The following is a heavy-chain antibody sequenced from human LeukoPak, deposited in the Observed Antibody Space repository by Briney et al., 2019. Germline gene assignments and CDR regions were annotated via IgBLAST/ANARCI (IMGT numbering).Heavy chain of an antibody. CDR3: ARGFGYSSGWYNWFDP. Sequence: SETLSLTCTVSGYSISSGYYWGWIRQPPGKGLEWIGSIYHSGSTYYNPSLKSRVTISVDTSKNQFSLKLSSVTAADTAVYYCARGFGYSSGWYNWFDPWGQGTLVTVSS. CDR2: IYHSGST. J-gene: IGHJ5*02. V-gene: IGHV4-38-2*02. D-gene: IGHD6-19*01. CDR1: GYSISSGYY.